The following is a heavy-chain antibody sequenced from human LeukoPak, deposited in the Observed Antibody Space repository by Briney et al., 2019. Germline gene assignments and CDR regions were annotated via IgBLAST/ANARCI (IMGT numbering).Heavy chain of an antibody. CDR2: IYYSGST. Sequence: SETLSLTCTVSGGSISSSSYYWGWIRQPPGKGLEWIGSIYYSGSTYYNPYLKSRVTISVDTSKNQFSLKLSSVTAADTAVYYCARDRGAAAGLNWFDPWGQGTLVTVSS. D-gene: IGHD6-13*01. CDR3: ARDRGAAAGLNWFDP. CDR1: GGSISSSSYY. J-gene: IGHJ5*02. V-gene: IGHV4-39*07.